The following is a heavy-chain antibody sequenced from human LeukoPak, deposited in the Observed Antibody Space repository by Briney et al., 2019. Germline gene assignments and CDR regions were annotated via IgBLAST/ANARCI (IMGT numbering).Heavy chain of an antibody. CDR3: ARSVVVITFRFDD. V-gene: IGHV3-30*03. CDR2: ISYDGSNK. J-gene: IGHJ4*02. CDR1: GFTFSSDA. D-gene: IGHD2-15*01. Sequence: GGSLRLSCAASGFTFSSDAMHWVRLAPGKGLEWVAVISYDGSNKYYAESVKGRFIISRDNSKTTLYLQMNSLRAEDTAMYYCARSVVVITFRFDDWGQGALVTVSS.